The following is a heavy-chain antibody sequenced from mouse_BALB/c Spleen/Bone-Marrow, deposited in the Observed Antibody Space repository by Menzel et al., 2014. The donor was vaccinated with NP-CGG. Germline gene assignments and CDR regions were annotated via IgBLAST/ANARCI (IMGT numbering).Heavy chain of an antibody. Sequence: QVQLQQSGAELVKPGASVKLSCKASGYTFTSYYMYWVNQRPGQGLEWFGEINPSNGGTNFNEKFKNKATLTVDKSSSTAYMQLGSLTSEDSAVYYCSRGRRDALDYWGQGTSVTVSS. J-gene: IGHJ4*01. V-gene: IGHV1S81*02. CDR3: SRGRRDALDY. CDR1: GYTFTSYY. CDR2: INPSNGGT.